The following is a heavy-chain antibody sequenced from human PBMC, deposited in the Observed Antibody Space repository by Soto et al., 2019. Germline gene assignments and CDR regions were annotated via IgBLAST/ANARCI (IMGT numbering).Heavy chain of an antibody. CDR3: AKRLEQLLDFEYYFDY. CDR1: GFTFSSYA. D-gene: IGHD6-13*01. Sequence: PGGSLRLSCAASGFTFSSYAMSWVRQAPGKGLEWVSAISGSGGSTYYADSVKGRFTISRDNSKNTLYLQMNSLRAEDTAVYYCAKRLEQLLDFEYYFDYWGQGTLVTVSS. V-gene: IGHV3-23*01. CDR2: ISGSGGST. J-gene: IGHJ4*02.